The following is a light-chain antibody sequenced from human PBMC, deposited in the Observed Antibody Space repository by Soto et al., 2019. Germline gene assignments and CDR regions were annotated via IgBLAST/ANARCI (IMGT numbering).Light chain of an antibody. Sequence: QSVLTQPPSVSGAPGQRVTISCTGSSSNIGAGYVVHWYQQLPGTAPKLLISTNTNRPSGVPDRFSGSKSGTSASLAITGLQADDEADYYCQSYDVSLSGRVFGGGTKLTVL. V-gene: IGLV1-40*01. CDR3: QSYDVSLSGRV. J-gene: IGLJ2*01. CDR2: TNT. CDR1: SSNIGAGYV.